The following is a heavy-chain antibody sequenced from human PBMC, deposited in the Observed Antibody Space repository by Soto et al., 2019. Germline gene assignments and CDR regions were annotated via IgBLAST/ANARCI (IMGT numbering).Heavy chain of an antibody. Sequence: QVQLVQSGAEVKKPGASVKVSCKASGYTFTSYDINWVRQATGQGLERMGWMNPNSGNTGYAQKFQGRVTMTRNTSISTAYMERSRLRSEDTAVYYCARGGRVSYYVRYYYGMDVWGQGTTVTVSS. CDR1: GYTFTSYD. J-gene: IGHJ6*02. D-gene: IGHD1-26*01. CDR2: MNPNSGNT. CDR3: ARGGRVSYYVRYYYGMDV. V-gene: IGHV1-8*01.